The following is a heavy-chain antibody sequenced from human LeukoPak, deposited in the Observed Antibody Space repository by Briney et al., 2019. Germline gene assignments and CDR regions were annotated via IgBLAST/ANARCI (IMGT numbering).Heavy chain of an antibody. Sequence: SETQSLTCTVYGGSISIGDYYWSWIRQPPWKGLEWFGYVYYTDSTYYNPSLKSRVTISVDTSKNQFSLKLSSVTAADTAVYYCARSTAMVISRFLVDYWGQGTLVTVSS. V-gene: IGHV4-30-4*08. CDR2: VYYTDST. CDR3: ARSTAMVISRFLVDY. J-gene: IGHJ4*02. CDR1: GGSISIGDYY. D-gene: IGHD5-18*01.